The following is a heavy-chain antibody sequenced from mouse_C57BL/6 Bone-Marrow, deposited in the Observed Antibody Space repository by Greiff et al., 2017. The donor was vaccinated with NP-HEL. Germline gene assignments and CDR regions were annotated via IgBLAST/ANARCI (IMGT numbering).Heavy chain of an antibody. Sequence: QVQLKESGAELVKPGASVKMSCKASGYTFTSYWITWVKQRPGQGLEWIGDIYPGSGSTNYNEKFKSKATLTVDTSSSTAYMQLSSLTSEDSAVYYCARPSTVVAGDYFDYWGQGTTLTVSS. J-gene: IGHJ2*01. CDR1: GYTFTSYW. CDR2: IYPGSGST. D-gene: IGHD1-1*01. V-gene: IGHV1-55*01. CDR3: ARPSTVVAGDYFDY.